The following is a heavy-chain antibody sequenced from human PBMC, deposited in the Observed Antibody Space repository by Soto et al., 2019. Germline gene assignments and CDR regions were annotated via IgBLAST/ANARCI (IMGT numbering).Heavy chain of an antibody. CDR3: AKDLPGNGQFINWYFDL. Sequence: EVQLLESGGGLVQPGGSLRLSCAASGFTFSSYAMSWVRQAPGKGLEWVSAISGSGGFTYYSDSVKGRFTISRDNSKNTLYLRMNSLRAEDTAVYYCAKDLPGNGQFINWYFDLWGRGTLVTVSS. CDR2: ISGSGGFT. D-gene: IGHD2-8*01. J-gene: IGHJ2*01. CDR1: GFTFSSYA. V-gene: IGHV3-23*01.